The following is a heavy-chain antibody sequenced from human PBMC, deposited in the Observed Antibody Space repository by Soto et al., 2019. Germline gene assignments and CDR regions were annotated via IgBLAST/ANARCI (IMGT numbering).Heavy chain of an antibody. Sequence: RGSLLLACASSVFTFTMYSMSWVGQAPGKGLEWVSSISSTTNYIYYGDSMKGRFTISRDNAKNSLYLEMNSLRAEDTAVYYCARESEDLTSNFDYWGQGTLVTVSS. CDR3: ARESEDLTSNFDY. CDR1: VFTFTMYS. CDR2: ISSTTNYI. J-gene: IGHJ4*02. V-gene: IGHV3-21*06.